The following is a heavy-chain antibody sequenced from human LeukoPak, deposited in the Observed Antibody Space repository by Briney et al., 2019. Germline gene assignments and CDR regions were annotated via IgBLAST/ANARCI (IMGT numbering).Heavy chain of an antibody. J-gene: IGHJ5*02. CDR2: TSWNSGSI. V-gene: IGHV3-9*01. D-gene: IGHD2-2*01. CDR3: AKDMRFHSDFCSSTSCASSGFDP. Sequence: GGSLTLPCAASGFTFDDYALHCPRQPRRGALEGVTDTSWNSGSIGYADTVKGRFTISRDNAKNSLYLQMNSLRAEDTALYYCAKDMRFHSDFCSSTSCASSGFDPWGQGTLVTVSS. CDR1: GFTFDDYA.